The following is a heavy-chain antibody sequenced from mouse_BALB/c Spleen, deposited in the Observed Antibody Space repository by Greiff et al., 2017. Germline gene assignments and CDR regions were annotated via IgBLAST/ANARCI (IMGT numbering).Heavy chain of an antibody. CDR1: GFTFSSYA. D-gene: IGHD2-1*01. J-gene: IGHJ2*01. Sequence: EVKLMESGGGLVKPGGSLKLSCAASGFTFSSYAMSWVRQTPEKRLEWVASISSGGSTYYPDSVKGRFTISRDNARNILYLQMSSLRSEDTAMYYCARGGGYGNYADYWGQGTTLTVSS. CDR2: ISSGGST. V-gene: IGHV5-6-5*01. CDR3: ARGGGYGNYADY.